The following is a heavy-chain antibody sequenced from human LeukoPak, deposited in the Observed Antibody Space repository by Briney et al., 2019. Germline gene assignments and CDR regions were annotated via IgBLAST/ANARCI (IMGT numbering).Heavy chain of an antibody. D-gene: IGHD1-26*01. Sequence: ASVKVSCKTSGYTFTSYHAHWVRQAPGQGLEWMGIINCGDGYTNYAQKFQGRVSVTADTSTSTLYMELSSLTTEDRAIYYCTRDLGGSYSIDYWGQGTLVTVSS. V-gene: IGHV1-46*01. CDR3: TRDLGGSYSIDY. CDR1: GYTFTSYH. J-gene: IGHJ4*02. CDR2: INCGDGYT.